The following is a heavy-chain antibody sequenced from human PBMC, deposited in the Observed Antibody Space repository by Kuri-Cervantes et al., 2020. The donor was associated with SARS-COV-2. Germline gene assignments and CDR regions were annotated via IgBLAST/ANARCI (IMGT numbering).Heavy chain of an antibody. CDR3: ARDRLYDFWSGYYTGGFDY. V-gene: IGHV4-59*05. CDR1: GGSISSYY. Sequence: GSLRLSCTVSGGSISSYYWSWIRQPAGKGLEWIGSNYYSGSTYYNPSLKSRVTIFVDTSKNQFSLKLSSVTAADTAVYYCARDRLYDFWSGYYTGGFDYWGQGTLVTVSS. CDR2: NYYSGST. J-gene: IGHJ4*02. D-gene: IGHD3-3*01.